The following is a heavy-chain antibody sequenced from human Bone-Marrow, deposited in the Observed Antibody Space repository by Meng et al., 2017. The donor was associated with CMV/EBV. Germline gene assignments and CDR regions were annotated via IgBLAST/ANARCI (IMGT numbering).Heavy chain of an antibody. D-gene: IGHD2-2*02. V-gene: IGHV4-34*01. CDR3: ARGYCSSTSCYTMRY. J-gene: IGHJ4*02. CDR2: INYSGKI. Sequence: GSLRLSCDVYGGSFSGYYWTWIRQPPGKGLEWIGEINYSGKINYNPSLKSRVTISIDTSKNQFSLKLTSVTAADTAVYYCARGYCSSTSCYTMRYWGQGTLVTVSS. CDR1: GGSFSGYY.